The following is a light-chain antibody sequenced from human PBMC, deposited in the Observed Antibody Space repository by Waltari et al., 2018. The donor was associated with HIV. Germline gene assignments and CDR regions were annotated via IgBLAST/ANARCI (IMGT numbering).Light chain of an antibody. CDR1: SSDVGGYNH. Sequence: QSALTQPPSASGSPGQSVTISCTGTSSDVGGYNHVSWYQQYPGKAPKLMIYEVSKRPSGVPDRFSGSKSGNTASLTVAGLQAEEEADYYCSSYAGSNNFVVFGGGTKLTVL. V-gene: IGLV2-8*01. J-gene: IGLJ2*01. CDR2: EVS. CDR3: SSYAGSNNFVV.